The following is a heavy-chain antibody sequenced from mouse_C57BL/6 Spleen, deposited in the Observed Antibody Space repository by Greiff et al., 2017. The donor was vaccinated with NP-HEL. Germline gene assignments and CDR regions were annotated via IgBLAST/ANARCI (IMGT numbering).Heavy chain of an antibody. CDR1: GFTFSDAW. Sequence: EVNVVESGGGLVQPGGSMKLSCAASGFTFSDAWMDWVRQSPEKGLEWVAEIRHKDNNHATYYAESVKGRFTIATDDSNRSVYLQISRLRAEDPCIYYCTDSNYDAMDYWGQGTSVTVSS. D-gene: IGHD2-5*01. J-gene: IGHJ4*01. V-gene: IGHV6-6*01. CDR3: TDSNYDAMDY. CDR2: IRHKDNNHAT.